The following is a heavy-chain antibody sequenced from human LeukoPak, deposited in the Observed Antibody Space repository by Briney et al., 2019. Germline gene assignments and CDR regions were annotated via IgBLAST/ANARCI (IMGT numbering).Heavy chain of an antibody. CDR1: GFTFSSYA. Sequence: GGSLRLSCAASGFTFSSYAMSWVRQAPGKGVEGVSAISGSGGSAYYADSVKGRFTISRDNSKNTLYLQMNSLRAEDTAVYYCVSRGSGYYRYWGQGTLVTVSS. D-gene: IGHD3-22*01. CDR2: ISGSGGSA. CDR3: VSRGSGYYRY. V-gene: IGHV3-23*01. J-gene: IGHJ4*02.